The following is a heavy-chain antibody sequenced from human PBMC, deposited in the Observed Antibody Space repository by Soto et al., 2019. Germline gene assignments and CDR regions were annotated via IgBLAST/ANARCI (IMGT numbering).Heavy chain of an antibody. V-gene: IGHV3-64*01. CDR2: ISSNGGST. CDR3: ATVFEH. Sequence: GSLRLSCAASGFTVSSNYMTWVRQAPGKGLEYVSAISSNGGSTYYANSVKGRFTISRDNSKNTLYLQMGSLRAEDMAVYYCATVFEHWGQGIPVTVSS. J-gene: IGHJ4*02. CDR1: GFTVSSNY.